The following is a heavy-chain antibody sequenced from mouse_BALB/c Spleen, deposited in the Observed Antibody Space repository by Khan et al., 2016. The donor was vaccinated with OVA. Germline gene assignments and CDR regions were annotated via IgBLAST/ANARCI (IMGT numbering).Heavy chain of an antibody. D-gene: IGHD1-1*01. Sequence: VQLKQSGAELVRPGASVKISCKAFGYTFTNHHINWVKQRPGQGLDWIGYINPYNDYTSYTQKFKGKATLTVDKSSSTAYMVLSSLTSEDSAVYYGARVYGSSQGFAYWGQGTLVTVSA. CDR1: GYTFTNHH. J-gene: IGHJ3*01. CDR3: ARVYGSSQGFAY. CDR2: INPYNDYT. V-gene: IGHV1S45*01.